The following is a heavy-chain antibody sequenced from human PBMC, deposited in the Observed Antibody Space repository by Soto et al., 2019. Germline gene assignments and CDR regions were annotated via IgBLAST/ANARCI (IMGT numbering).Heavy chain of an antibody. V-gene: IGHV1-69*13. Sequence: ASVKVSCKASGGTFSSYAISWVRQAPGQGLEWMGGIIPIFGTADYAQKFQGRVTITADESTSTAYMELSSLRSEDTAVYYCARAAAAGNWFDPWGQGTLVTVSS. CDR1: GGTFSSYA. CDR2: IIPIFGTA. D-gene: IGHD6-13*01. CDR3: ARAAAAGNWFDP. J-gene: IGHJ5*02.